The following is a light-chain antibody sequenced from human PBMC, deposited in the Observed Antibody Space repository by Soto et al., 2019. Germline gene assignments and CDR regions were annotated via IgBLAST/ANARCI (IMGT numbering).Light chain of an antibody. Sequence: EIVFTQSPATLSVSQGERVSLSCRASQNLHSFLNWYQQRPGQAPRPLIYDGSKRAAGVPDRISGDGSGTDYTLTISSLEPEDFAVYYCQQRTRWPMTFGQGTRLEI. V-gene: IGKV3-11*01. CDR1: QNLHSF. J-gene: IGKJ5*01. CDR2: DGS. CDR3: QQRTRWPMT.